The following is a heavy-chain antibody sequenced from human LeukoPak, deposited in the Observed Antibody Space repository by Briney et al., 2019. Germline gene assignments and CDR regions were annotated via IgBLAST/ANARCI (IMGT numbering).Heavy chain of an antibody. CDR2: ISFDGSNK. V-gene: IGHV3-30*03. Sequence: PGGSLRLSCAASGFTFSSYGIHWVRQAPGKRLEWWAVISFDGSNKYFSDSVKGRFTISRDNSKNTLYLQMNSLRAEDTAVYYCARRDSSSWYEDAFDIWGQGTMVTVSS. J-gene: IGHJ3*02. CDR1: GFTFSSYG. CDR3: ARRDSSSWYEDAFDI. D-gene: IGHD6-13*01.